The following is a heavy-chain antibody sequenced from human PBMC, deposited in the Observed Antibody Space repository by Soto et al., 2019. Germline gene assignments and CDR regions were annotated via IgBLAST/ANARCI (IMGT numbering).Heavy chain of an antibody. CDR2: INSDGSST. CDR3: ASSIEDDSSGYYGPNDAFDI. CDR1: GFTFSRYW. D-gene: IGHD3-22*01. V-gene: IGHV3-74*01. Sequence: GGSLRLSCAASGFTFSRYWMHWVRQAPGKGLVWVSRINSDGSSTNYADSVKGRFTISRGNAKNTLYLQMNSLRAEDTAVYYCASSIEDDSSGYYGPNDAFDIWGQGTMVTVS. J-gene: IGHJ3*02.